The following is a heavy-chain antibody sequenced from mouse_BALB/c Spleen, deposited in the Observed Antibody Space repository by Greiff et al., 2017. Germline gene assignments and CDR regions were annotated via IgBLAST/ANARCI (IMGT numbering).Heavy chain of an antibody. V-gene: IGHV5-9-4*01. CDR2: ISSGGSYT. Sequence: DVKLVESGGGLVKPGGSLKLSCAASGFTFSSYAMSWVRQSPEKRLEWVAEISSGGSYTYYPDTVTGRFTISRDNAKNTLYLEMSSLRSEDTAMYYCAHMITTRVMDYWGQGTSVTVSS. D-gene: IGHD2-4*01. CDR3: AHMITTRVMDY. J-gene: IGHJ4*01. CDR1: GFTFSSYA.